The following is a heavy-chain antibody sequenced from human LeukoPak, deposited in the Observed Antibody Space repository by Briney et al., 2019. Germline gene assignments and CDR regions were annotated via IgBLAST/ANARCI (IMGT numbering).Heavy chain of an antibody. V-gene: IGHV3-48*02. CDR3: AGGGGAYIRGWYSV. J-gene: IGHJ4*02. CDR1: GFTFSSYS. CDR2: ISISSSTK. Sequence: PAGSLRLSCAASGFTFSSYSMNWVRHAPGKGLEGVSYISISSSTKYYADSVRGRFTISRDNAKNSLYLQMNSLRDEDPALYYCAGGGGAYIRGWYSVWGEGTLVTVSS. D-gene: IGHD6-19*01.